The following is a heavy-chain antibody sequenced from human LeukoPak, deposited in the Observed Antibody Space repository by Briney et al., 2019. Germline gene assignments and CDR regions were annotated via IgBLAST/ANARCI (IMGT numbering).Heavy chain of an antibody. D-gene: IGHD1-26*01. CDR1: GYSISSGYY. V-gene: IGHV4-38-2*01. CDR2: IYHSGST. J-gene: IGHJ3*02. CDR3: ARGAVGSTPHVAFDI. Sequence: PSETLSLTCAVSGYSISSGYYWGWIRQPPGEGLEWIGSIYHSGSTYYNPSLKSRVTMSVDTSKNQFSLRLSSVTAADTAVYYCARGAVGSTPHVAFDIWGQGTMVTVSS.